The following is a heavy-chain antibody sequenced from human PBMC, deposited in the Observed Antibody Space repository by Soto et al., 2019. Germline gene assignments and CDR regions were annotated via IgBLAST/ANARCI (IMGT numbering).Heavy chain of an antibody. CDR3: ARGGYDFWSGYYHSIDY. J-gene: IGHJ4*02. CDR2: IDPSDSYT. CDR1: GYSFTSYW. V-gene: IGHV5-10-1*01. D-gene: IGHD3-3*01. Sequence: GESLKISCKGSGYSFTSYWISWVRQMPVKGLEWMGRIDPSDSYTNYSPSFQGHVTISADKSISTAYLQWSSLKASDTAMYYCARGGYDFWSGYYHSIDYWGQGTLVTVSS.